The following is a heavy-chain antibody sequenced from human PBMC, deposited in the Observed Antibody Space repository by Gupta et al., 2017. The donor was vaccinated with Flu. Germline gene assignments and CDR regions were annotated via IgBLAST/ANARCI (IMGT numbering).Heavy chain of an antibody. J-gene: IGHJ5*02. CDR2: ISYSGTT. CDR3: ARARGAFCSITNCFGGHWFDP. D-gene: IGHD3-16*01. Sequence: WIRQSPGKALEWIGYISYSGTTHYNPSLNSRVTISIDTSQRQFSLKLTSVTAADTAIYYCARARGAFCSITNCFGGHWFDPWGQGAQVTVSS. V-gene: IGHV4-59*08.